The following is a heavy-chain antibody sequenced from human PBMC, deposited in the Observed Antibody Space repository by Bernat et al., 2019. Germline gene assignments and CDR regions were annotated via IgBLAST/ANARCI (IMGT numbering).Heavy chain of an antibody. CDR3: ARGRGYYDSSGYYYSAGVEFDY. Sequence: VQLVESGGGVVQPGRSLRLSCAASGFTFSSYAMHWVRQAPGKGLEYVSAISSNGGSTYYANSVKGRFTISRDNSKNTLYLQMGSLRAEDMAVYYCARGRGYYDSSGYYYSAGVEFDYWGQGTLVTVSS. CDR1: GFTFSSYA. D-gene: IGHD3-22*01. J-gene: IGHJ4*02. CDR2: ISSNGGST. V-gene: IGHV3-64*01.